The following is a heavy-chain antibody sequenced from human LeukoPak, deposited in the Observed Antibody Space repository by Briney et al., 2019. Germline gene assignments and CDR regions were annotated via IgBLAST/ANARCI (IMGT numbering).Heavy chain of an antibody. D-gene: IGHD6-13*01. V-gene: IGHV3-21*01. CDR3: ARDPYSSSSGSGDY. CDR2: ISSSGSYI. J-gene: IGHJ4*02. CDR1: GFTFSSYS. Sequence: PGGSLRLSCAASGFTFSSYSMNWVRQAPGKGLEWVSSISSSGSYIFHADSVKGRFTISRDNARNTLFLQMNSLRAEDTAVYYCARDPYSSSSGSGDYWGQGTLVTVSS.